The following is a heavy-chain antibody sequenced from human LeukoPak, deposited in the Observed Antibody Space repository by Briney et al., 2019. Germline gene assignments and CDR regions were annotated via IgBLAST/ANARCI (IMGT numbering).Heavy chain of an antibody. Sequence: SETLSLTCAVYGGSFSDYYWSWIRQPPGKGLEWIGEINHSGSTNYNPSLKSRVTISVDTSKNQLSLKLSSVTAADTAVYYCARPYYYDSRIDPWGQGILVTVSS. CDR3: ARPYYYDSRIDP. V-gene: IGHV4-34*01. D-gene: IGHD3-22*01. CDR1: GGSFSDYY. CDR2: INHSGST. J-gene: IGHJ5*02.